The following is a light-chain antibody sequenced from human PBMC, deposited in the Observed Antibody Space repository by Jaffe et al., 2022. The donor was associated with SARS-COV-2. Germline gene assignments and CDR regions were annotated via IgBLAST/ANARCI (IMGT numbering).Light chain of an antibody. CDR3: MQALQTPRT. J-gene: IGKJ1*01. Sequence: DIVMTQSPLSLPVSPGEPASISCRSSQSLLHRNGYNYVDWYLQKPGQSPQLLIYLGSDRASGVPDRFSGSGSGTDFTLRISRVEAEDVGVYYCMQALQTPRTFGQGTQVEI. V-gene: IGKV2-28*01. CDR1: QSLLHRNGYNY. CDR2: LGS.